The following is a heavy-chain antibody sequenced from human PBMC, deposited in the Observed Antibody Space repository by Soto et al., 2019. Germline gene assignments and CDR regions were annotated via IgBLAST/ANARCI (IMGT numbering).Heavy chain of an antibody. CDR3: ARDRANWNDGYYGMDV. CDR2: ISSSSSYI. D-gene: IGHD1-1*01. V-gene: IGHV3-21*01. CDR1: VFTFSSYS. Sequence: GSLRLYCAASVFTFSSYSMNWVRQAPGKGLEWVSSISSSSSYIYYADSVKGRFTISRDNAKNSLYLQMNSLRAEDTAVYYCARDRANWNDGYYGMDVWGQGTTVTVSS. J-gene: IGHJ6*02.